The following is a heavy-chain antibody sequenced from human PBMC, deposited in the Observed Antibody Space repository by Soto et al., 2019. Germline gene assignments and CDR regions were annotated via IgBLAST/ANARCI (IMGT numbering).Heavy chain of an antibody. J-gene: IGHJ4*02. Sequence: QVQLVQSGAEVKKPWASVKVSCKASGYTFTSYAMHRVRQAPGQTLEWMGWINAGNGYTKYSQKFQGRVTITRDTSASTAYMELNSLRSEDTAVYYCARASSSSWTYVDYWGQGTLVTVSS. CDR2: INAGNGYT. CDR3: ARASSSSWTYVDY. D-gene: IGHD6-13*01. V-gene: IGHV1-3*01. CDR1: GYTFTSYA.